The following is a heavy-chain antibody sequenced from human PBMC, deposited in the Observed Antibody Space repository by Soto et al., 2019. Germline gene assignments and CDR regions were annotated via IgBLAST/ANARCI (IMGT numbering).Heavy chain of an antibody. CDR3: ARDSPITMVGVVQNWFGP. CDR2: IYYSGST. CDR1: GVSISSGGYY. V-gene: IGHV4-31*03. D-gene: IGHD3-10*01. J-gene: IGHJ5*02. Sequence: TLSLTCTVSGVSISSGGYYWSWIRQHPGKGLEWIGYIYYSGSTYYNPSLKSRVTISVDTSKNQFSLKLSSVTAADTAVYYCARDSPITMVGVVQNWFGPWGQGTLVTVSS.